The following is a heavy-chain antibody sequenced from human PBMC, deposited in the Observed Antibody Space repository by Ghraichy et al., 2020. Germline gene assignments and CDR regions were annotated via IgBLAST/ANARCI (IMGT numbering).Heavy chain of an antibody. CDR2: IYYSGST. CDR1: GGSISSSSYY. D-gene: IGHD3-9*01. Sequence: SQTLSLTCTVSGGSISSSSYYWGWIRQPPGKGLEWIGSIYYSGSTYYNPSLKSRVTISVDTSKNQFSLKLSSVTAADTAVYYCARHPITVKYYDMFDYWGQGTLVTVSS. J-gene: IGHJ4*02. CDR3: ARHPITVKYYDMFDY. V-gene: IGHV4-39*01.